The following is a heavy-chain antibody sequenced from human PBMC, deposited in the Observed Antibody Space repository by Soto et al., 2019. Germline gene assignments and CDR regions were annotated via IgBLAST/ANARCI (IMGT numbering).Heavy chain of an antibody. Sequence: QVQLVQSGVEVKKPGASVRVSCKASGYTFSDYGITWVRQAPGQGLEWMGWITPYNGNTKYAQKFQGRVTVTTDTSTNTAHMELRGLTSYDTAIYYCSPPLGPRLLEFCLSFWGQGTLVTVS. CDR1: GYTFSDYG. J-gene: IGHJ4*02. CDR2: ITPYNGNT. V-gene: IGHV1-18*01. D-gene: IGHD3-3*01. CDR3: SPPLGPRLLEFCLSF.